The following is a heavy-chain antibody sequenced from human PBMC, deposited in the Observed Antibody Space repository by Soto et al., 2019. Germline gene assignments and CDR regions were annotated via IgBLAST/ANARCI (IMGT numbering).Heavy chain of an antibody. J-gene: IGHJ6*02. CDR2: IIPIFGTA. Sequence: GASVKVSCKASGGTFSSYAISWVRQAPGQGLEWMGGIIPIFGTANYAQKFQGRVTITADKSTSTAYMELSSLRSEDTAVYYCAREPFEGPYYYYGMDVWGQGTTVTVS. CDR1: GGTFSSYA. CDR3: AREPFEGPYYYYGMDV. V-gene: IGHV1-69*06.